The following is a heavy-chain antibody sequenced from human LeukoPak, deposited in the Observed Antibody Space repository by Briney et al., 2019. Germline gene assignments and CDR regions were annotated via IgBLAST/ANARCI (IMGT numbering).Heavy chain of an antibody. V-gene: IGHV4-34*01. CDR2: INHSGST. CDR1: GGSFSGYY. J-gene: IGHJ5*02. Sequence: PGTLSLTCAGYGGSFSGYYGSWIRPPPGKGLEWIGEINHSGSTNYNPPLKSHVTISVDTSKNQYSLKLSSVTAADTAVYYCARGIVPAAGGNWFDPWGQGTLVTVSS. D-gene: IGHD2-2*01. CDR3: ARGIVPAAGGNWFDP.